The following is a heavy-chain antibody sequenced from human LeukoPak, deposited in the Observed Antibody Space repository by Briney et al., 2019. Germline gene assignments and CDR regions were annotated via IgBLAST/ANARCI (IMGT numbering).Heavy chain of an antibody. V-gene: IGHV1-8*01. CDR1: GYSFTTYD. D-gene: IGHD1-26*01. CDR3: ASSGSGSYENWFDP. J-gene: IGHJ5*02. CDR2: MNPNSGNT. Sequence: WASVKVSCKASGYSFTTYDINWVRQATGQGLEWMGWMNPNSGNTGYAQRFQGRVTMTRDTSTSTVYMELSSLRSEDTAVYYCASSGSGSYENWFDPWGQGALVTVSS.